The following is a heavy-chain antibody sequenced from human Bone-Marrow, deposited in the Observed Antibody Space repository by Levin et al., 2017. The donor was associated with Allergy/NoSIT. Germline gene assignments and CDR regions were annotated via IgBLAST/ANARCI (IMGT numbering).Heavy chain of an antibody. D-gene: IGHD2-15*01. CDR2: IYPGDSDT. V-gene: IGHV5-51*01. J-gene: IGHJ6*02. CDR1: GYSFTSYW. Sequence: ASVKVSCKGSGYSFTSYWIGWVRQMPGKGLEWMGIIYPGDSDTRYSPSFQGQVTISADKSISTAYLQWSSLKASDTAMYYCARHIEGYGLDAYYYGMDVWGQGTTVTVSS. CDR3: ARHIEGYGLDAYYYGMDV.